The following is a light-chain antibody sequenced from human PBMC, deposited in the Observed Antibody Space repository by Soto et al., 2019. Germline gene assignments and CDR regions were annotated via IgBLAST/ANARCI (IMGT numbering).Light chain of an antibody. Sequence: DIQMTHSPSTLSASVLYIVTITFRASQTISSWLAWYQQKPGKAPKLLIYKASTLKSGVPSRFSGSGSGTEFTLTISSLQPDDFAAYYCQHYNSYSEEFGQGTKVDIK. CDR1: QTISSW. CDR3: QHYNSYSEE. CDR2: KAS. V-gene: IGKV1-5*03. J-gene: IGKJ1*01.